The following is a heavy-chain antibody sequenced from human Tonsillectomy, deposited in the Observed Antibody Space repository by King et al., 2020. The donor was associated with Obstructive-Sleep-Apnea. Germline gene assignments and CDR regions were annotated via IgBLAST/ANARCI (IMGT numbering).Heavy chain of an antibody. CDR2: IFYIGST. CDR1: GGSIHSGDYF. CDR3: ARRNYGSNPANYLYFDY. J-gene: IGHJ4*02. V-gene: IGHV4-30-4*01. Sequence: VQLQESGPGLVKPLQTLSLPCSIPGGSIHSGDYFWSWIRQPPGKGLGWSGYIFYIGSTFHNPSLQSRLIMSVDPSQNQFSLKLTSLTAADRAVYYFARRNYGSNPANYLYFDYWGQGTLVTVSS. D-gene: IGHD4-23*01.